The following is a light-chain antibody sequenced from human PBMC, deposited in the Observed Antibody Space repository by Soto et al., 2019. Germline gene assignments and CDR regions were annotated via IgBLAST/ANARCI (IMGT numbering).Light chain of an antibody. CDR3: QQYFNTPQT. J-gene: IGKJ2*01. CDR1: QSVLYSSNNKNY. V-gene: IGKV4-1*01. CDR2: WAS. Sequence: DIVMTQSPESLAVSLGERATINCKSSQSVLYSSNNKNYLAWYQQKPGQPPKLLIYWASTRESGVPDRFSGSGSGTDFTLTISSLQAEDVAVYYCQQYFNTPQTFGQRTKLEIK.